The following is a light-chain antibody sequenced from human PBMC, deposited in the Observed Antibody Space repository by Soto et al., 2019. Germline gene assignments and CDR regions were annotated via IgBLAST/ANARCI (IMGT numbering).Light chain of an antibody. CDR2: GAS. V-gene: IGKV3-15*01. CDR3: QQYNDWPLT. J-gene: IGKJ1*01. CDR1: QSVFSN. Sequence: IVMTQSPATLSVSPGEGATLSCRASQSVFSNLAWYQQKPGQAPRLLISGASARATGIPARFSGSGSGTEFTLTISSLQSEDFALYYCQQYNDWPLTFGQGTKVDIK.